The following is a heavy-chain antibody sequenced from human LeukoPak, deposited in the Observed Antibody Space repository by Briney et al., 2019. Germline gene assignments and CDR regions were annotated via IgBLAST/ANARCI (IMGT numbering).Heavy chain of an antibody. V-gene: IGHV4-30-2*01. CDR2: IYHSGST. J-gene: IGHJ4*02. CDR1: GGSISSGGYS. Sequence: PSETLSLTCAVSGGSISSGGYSWSWIRQPPGKGLEWIGYIYHSGSTYYNPSLKSRVTISVDRSKNQFSLKLSSVTAADTAVYYCARLRSSWWGQGTLVTVSS. CDR3: ARLRSSW. D-gene: IGHD6-13*01.